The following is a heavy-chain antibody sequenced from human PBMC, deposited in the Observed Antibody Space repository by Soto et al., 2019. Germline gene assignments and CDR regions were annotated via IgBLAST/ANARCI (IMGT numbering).Heavy chain of an antibody. CDR1: GFIFSRYA. V-gene: IGHV3-30-3*01. CDR2: ISDDGSTK. CDR3: TRADLTVTLSVFDP. Sequence: QVQLVESGGGVVQPGRSLRLSCAASGFIFSRYAMHWVRQAPGKGLEWVALISDDGSTKYYADSVKGRFTISRDNSKNTLYLQMISLSAEDTAVYYCTRADLTVTLSVFDPWGQGTLVTVSS. D-gene: IGHD4-17*01. J-gene: IGHJ5*02.